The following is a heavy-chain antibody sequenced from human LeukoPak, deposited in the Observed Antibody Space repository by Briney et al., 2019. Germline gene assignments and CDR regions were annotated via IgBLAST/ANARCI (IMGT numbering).Heavy chain of an antibody. Sequence: SVKVSCKASGGTFSSYAISWVRQATGQGLEWMGGIIPIFGTANYAQKFQGRVTITADESTSTAYMELSSLRSEDTAVYYCARGTPTGYSSGWPLDYWGQGTLVTVSS. V-gene: IGHV1-69*13. J-gene: IGHJ4*02. CDR2: IIPIFGTA. CDR1: GGTFSSYA. D-gene: IGHD6-19*01. CDR3: ARGTPTGYSSGWPLDY.